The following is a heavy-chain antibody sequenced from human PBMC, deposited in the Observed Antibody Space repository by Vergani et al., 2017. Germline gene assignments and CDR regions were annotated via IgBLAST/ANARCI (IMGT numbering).Heavy chain of an antibody. Sequence: QVQLVQSGAEVKKPGSSVKVSCKASGGTFSSCAISWVRQAPGQGLEWMGGIIPIFGTANYAQKFQGRVTITADESTSTAYMELSSLRSEDTAVYYCASAVVVVPAAIHYYYYYMDVWGEGTTVTVSS. CDR1: GGTFSSCA. D-gene: IGHD2-2*01. CDR2: IIPIFGTA. CDR3: ASAVVVVPAAIHYYYYYMDV. J-gene: IGHJ6*03. V-gene: IGHV1-69*01.